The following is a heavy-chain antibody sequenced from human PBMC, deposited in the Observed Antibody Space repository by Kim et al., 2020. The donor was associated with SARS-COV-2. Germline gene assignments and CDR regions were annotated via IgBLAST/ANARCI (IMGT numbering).Heavy chain of an antibody. CDR3: TSHPWGGEVNYYYYYGMDV. D-gene: IGHD3-10*01. CDR1: GFTFSGSA. V-gene: IGHV3-73*01. J-gene: IGHJ6*02. Sequence: GGSLRLSCAASGFTFSGSAMHWVRQASGKGLEWVGRIRSKANSYATAYAASVKGRFTIARDDSKNTAYLQMNSLKTEDTAVYYCTSHPWGGEVNYYYYYGMDVWGQGHTVTVSS. CDR2: IRSKANSYAT.